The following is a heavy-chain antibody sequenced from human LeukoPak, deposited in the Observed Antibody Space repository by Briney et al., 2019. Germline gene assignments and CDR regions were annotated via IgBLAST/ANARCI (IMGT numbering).Heavy chain of an antibody. J-gene: IGHJ4*02. CDR2: MNPNSGNT. D-gene: IGHD3-22*01. CDR3: ARGRGYDRTGYVYYFDF. CDR1: GCSFTSYD. Sequence: ASVKVSCKASGCSFTSYDINWVRQAPGQGFEWVGWMNPNSGNTGHAQEFQGRVTMTRDTSMSTAYMELSSLRYEDTAVYYCARGRGYDRTGYVYYFDFWGQGTLVTVSS. V-gene: IGHV1-8*01.